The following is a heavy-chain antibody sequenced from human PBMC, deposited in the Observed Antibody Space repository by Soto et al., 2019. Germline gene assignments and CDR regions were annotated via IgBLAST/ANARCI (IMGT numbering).Heavy chain of an antibody. J-gene: IGHJ6*02. Sequence: GGSLILSCAASGFTFSSYSMNWVRQAPGKGLEWVSYISSSSSTIYYADSVKGRFTISRDNAKNSLYLQMNSLRDEDTAVYYCARPEYSSSSYGMDVWGQGTTVTVSS. CDR3: ARPEYSSSSYGMDV. CDR1: GFTFSSYS. CDR2: ISSSSSTI. V-gene: IGHV3-48*02. D-gene: IGHD6-6*01.